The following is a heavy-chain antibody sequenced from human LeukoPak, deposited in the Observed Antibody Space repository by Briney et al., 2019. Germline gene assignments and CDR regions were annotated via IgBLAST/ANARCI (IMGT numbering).Heavy chain of an antibody. D-gene: IGHD4-23*01. CDR2: INSDGSST. V-gene: IGHV3-74*01. CDR1: GFTFSSYW. Sequence: GGSLRLSCAASGFTFSSYWMHWVRQAPGKGLVWVSRINSDGSSTSYADSVKGRFTISRDNAKNTLYLQMNSLRAEDTAVYYCAREKANYGGIDYWGQGTLVTVSS. J-gene: IGHJ4*02. CDR3: AREKANYGGIDY.